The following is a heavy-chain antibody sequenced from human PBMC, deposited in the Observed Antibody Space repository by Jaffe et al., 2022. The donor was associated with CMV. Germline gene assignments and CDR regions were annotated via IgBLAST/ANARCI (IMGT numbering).Heavy chain of an antibody. Sequence: EVQLVESGGGLVQPGGSLRLSCAASGFTFSSYEMNWVRQAPGKGLEWVSYISSSGSTIYYADSVKGRFTISRDNAKNSLYLQMNSLRAEDTAVYYCARGADYGGNSYLHWYFDLWGRGTLVTVSS. CDR2: ISSSGSTI. D-gene: IGHD4-17*01. CDR3: ARGADYGGNSYLHWYFDL. CDR1: GFTFSSYE. V-gene: IGHV3-48*03. J-gene: IGHJ2*01.